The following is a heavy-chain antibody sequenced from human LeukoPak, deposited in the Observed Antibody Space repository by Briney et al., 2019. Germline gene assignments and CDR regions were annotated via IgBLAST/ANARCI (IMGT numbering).Heavy chain of an antibody. CDR1: GYTFTGYY. D-gene: IGHD4-11*01. Sequence: EASVKVSCKASGYTFTGYYMHWVRQAPGQGLEWMGRIIPILGIANYAQKFQGRVTITADKSTSTAYMELSSLRSEDTAVYYCARMTTQYYYYGMDVWGQGTTVTVSS. CDR2: IIPILGIA. V-gene: IGHV1-69*02. J-gene: IGHJ6*02. CDR3: ARMTTQYYYYGMDV.